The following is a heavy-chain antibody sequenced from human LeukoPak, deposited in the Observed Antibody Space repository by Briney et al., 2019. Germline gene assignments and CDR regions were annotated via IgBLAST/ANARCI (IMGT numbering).Heavy chain of an antibody. CDR2: ISAYNGNT. CDR3: ARGPYCSGGSCYRNNCFDP. V-gene: IGHV1-18*01. J-gene: IGHJ5*02. D-gene: IGHD2-15*01. Sequence: ASVKVSCKASGYTFTSYGISWVRQAPGQGLEWMGWISAYNGNTNYAQKLQGRVTMTTDTSTSTAYMELRSLRSDDTAVYYCARGPYCSGGSCYRNNCFDPWGQGTLVTVSS. CDR1: GYTFTSYG.